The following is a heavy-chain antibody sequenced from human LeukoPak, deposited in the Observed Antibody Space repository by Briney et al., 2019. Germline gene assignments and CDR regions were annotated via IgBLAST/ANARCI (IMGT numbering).Heavy chain of an antibody. J-gene: IGHJ4*02. Sequence: PGGSLRLSCAASGFTLSSYAMHWVRQAPGKGLEGGALISYDASIGSNKYYADYVKGRFTISRDNSKNTLYLQINSLRDEDTAVYYCARDGGYDFWRGYYQDYWGQGTLVTVSS. CDR3: ARDGGYDFWRGYYQDY. D-gene: IGHD3-3*01. V-gene: IGHV3-30-3*01. CDR1: GFTLSSYA. CDR2: ISYDASIGSNK.